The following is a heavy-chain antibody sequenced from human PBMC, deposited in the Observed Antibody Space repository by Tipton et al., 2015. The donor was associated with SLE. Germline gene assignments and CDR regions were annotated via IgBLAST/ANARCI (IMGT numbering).Heavy chain of an antibody. CDR3: ATSRSFDY. J-gene: IGHJ4*02. D-gene: IGHD3-16*02. Sequence: SLRLSCAASGFTFSKNAMNWVRQAPGKGLEWVSGISGSGGSTHYADSVKGRFTISRDNAKNSLYLQMHSLRAEDTAVYYCATSRSFDYWGQGTLVTVSS. CDR1: GFTFSKNA. CDR2: ISGSGGST. V-gene: IGHV3-23*01.